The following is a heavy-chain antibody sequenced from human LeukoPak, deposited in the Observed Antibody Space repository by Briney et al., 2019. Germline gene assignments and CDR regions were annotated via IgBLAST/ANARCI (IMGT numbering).Heavy chain of an antibody. J-gene: IGHJ4*02. D-gene: IGHD6-13*01. CDR2: IYPRDGST. CDR3: ARETARTSSSWEPLDY. V-gene: IGHV1-46*01. CDR1: GYTFTSNY. Sequence: ASVKVSCKASGYTFTSNYIHWVRQAPGQGLEWMGMIYPRDGSTSYAQKFQGRVTVTRDTSTSTVHMELSGLRSEDTAVYYCARETARTSSSWEPLDYWGQGTLVTVSS.